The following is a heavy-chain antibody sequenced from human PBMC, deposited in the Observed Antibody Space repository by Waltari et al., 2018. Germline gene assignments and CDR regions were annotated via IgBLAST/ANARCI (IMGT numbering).Heavy chain of an antibody. D-gene: IGHD3-10*01. CDR1: GAPFRSYA. Sequence: QVQLVQSGAEVKKPGSSVKVSCTASGAPFRSYAISWVRPAPGQGLEWMGGIIPIFGTANYAQKFQGRVTITADESTSTAYMELSSLRSEDTAVYYCARGAVLLWFGEFVVWGQGTLVTVSS. CDR3: ARGAVLLWFGEFVV. V-gene: IGHV1-69*12. CDR2: IIPIFGTA. J-gene: IGHJ4*02.